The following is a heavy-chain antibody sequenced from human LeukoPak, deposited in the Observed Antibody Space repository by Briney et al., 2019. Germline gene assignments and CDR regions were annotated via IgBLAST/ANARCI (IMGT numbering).Heavy chain of an antibody. D-gene: IGHD6-13*01. J-gene: IGHJ4*02. Sequence: PGGSLRLSCAASGFTVSSNYMSWVRQAPGKGLEWVSVIYSGGSTYYADSVKGRFTISRDNSKNTLYLQMNSLRAEDTAVYYCASFYQNSGYSSDYWGQGTLVTVSS. CDR3: ASFYQNSGYSSDY. CDR1: GFTVSSNY. V-gene: IGHV3-53*01. CDR2: IYSGGST.